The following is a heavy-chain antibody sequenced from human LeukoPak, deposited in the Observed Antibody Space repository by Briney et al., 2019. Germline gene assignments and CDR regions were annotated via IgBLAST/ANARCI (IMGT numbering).Heavy chain of an antibody. CDR2: INPNSGGT. Sequence: ASVKVSCKASGHTFTGYYMHWVRQAPGQGLEWMGWINPNSGGTNYAQKFQGRVTMTRDTSISTAYMELSRLRSDDTAVYYCARGIAAAGHGGFDYWGQGTLVTVSS. CDR1: GHTFTGYY. CDR3: ARGIAAAGHGGFDY. V-gene: IGHV1-2*02. D-gene: IGHD6-13*01. J-gene: IGHJ4*02.